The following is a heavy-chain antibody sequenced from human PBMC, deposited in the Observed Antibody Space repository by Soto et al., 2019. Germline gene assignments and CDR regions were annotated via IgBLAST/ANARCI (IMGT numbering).Heavy chain of an antibody. J-gene: IGHJ6*02. V-gene: IGHV4-59*01. CDR1: GGSISTYY. D-gene: IGHD3-10*01. CDR3: ARARITMVREVIKYNMDV. CDR2: IYDTGNT. Sequence: SETLSLTCTVSGGSISTYYWSWIRQSPGKGLEWIGYIYDTGNTNSNPSLQSRATISMDTSKNQLSLKLSSVTAADTAVYYCARARITMVREVIKYNMDVWGQGTTVTVSS.